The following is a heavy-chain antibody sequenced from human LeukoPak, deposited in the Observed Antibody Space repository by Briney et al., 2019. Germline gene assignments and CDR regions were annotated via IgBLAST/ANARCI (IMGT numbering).Heavy chain of an antibody. J-gene: IGHJ4*02. Sequence: GGPLRLSCAASGFTFSDYYMSWIRQAPGKGLEWVSYISNSVGTKYYADSVKGRFTISRDNAKNSPFLQMNSLRAEDTAVYYCARTAYPWFLDSWGQGTLVTVSS. CDR1: GFTFSDYY. CDR2: ISNSVGTK. V-gene: IGHV3-11*01. CDR3: ARTAYPWFLDS. D-gene: IGHD3-9*01.